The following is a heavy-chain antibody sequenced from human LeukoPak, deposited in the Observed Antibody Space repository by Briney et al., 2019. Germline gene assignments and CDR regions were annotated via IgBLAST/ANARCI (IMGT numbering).Heavy chain of an antibody. CDR2: INYIGST. CDR1: GDSITTYY. Sequence: SETLSLTCTVSGDSITTYYWSWIRQSPEKGLEWIGYINYIGSTNYNPSLKNRVTISADISKSQFSLRLRSVTAADTAVYFCARGVTAAGSSWGQGTLVTVSS. J-gene: IGHJ5*02. D-gene: IGHD6-13*01. CDR3: ARGVTAAGSS. V-gene: IGHV4-59*01.